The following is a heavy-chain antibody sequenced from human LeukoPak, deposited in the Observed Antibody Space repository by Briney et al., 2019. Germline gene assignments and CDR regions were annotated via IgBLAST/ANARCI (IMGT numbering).Heavy chain of an antibody. J-gene: IGHJ4*02. Sequence: GGSLRLSCAASGFTFDDYAMHWVRQAPGKGLEWVSGISWNSGSIGYADSVKGRFTISRDNAKNSLYLKMNSLRAKDTALYYCAKDIVSGIAVAGPFDYWGQGTLVTVSS. D-gene: IGHD6-19*01. CDR2: ISWNSGSI. CDR1: GFTFDDYA. V-gene: IGHV3-9*01. CDR3: AKDIVSGIAVAGPFDY.